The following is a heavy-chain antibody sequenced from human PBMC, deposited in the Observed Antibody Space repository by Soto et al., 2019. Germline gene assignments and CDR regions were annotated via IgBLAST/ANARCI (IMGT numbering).Heavy chain of an antibody. CDR2: IFHSGSP. CDR3: ARALSSLYYYGMDV. CDR1: GDSISSGAYS. Sequence: QLQLQESGSGLVKPSHTLSLTCAVSGDSISSGAYSWSWIRQPPGKGLEWVGYIFHSGSPYYNPSLMSRVNIPVDRSKNQFSLKLSSVTAADTAVYYCARALSSLYYYGMDVWGQGTTVTVSS. D-gene: IGHD3-16*01. V-gene: IGHV4-30-2*01. J-gene: IGHJ6*02.